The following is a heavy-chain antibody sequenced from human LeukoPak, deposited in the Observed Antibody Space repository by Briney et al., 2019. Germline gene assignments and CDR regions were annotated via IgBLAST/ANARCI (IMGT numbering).Heavy chain of an antibody. CDR2: IGSSSSYI. CDR1: GFTFGSYS. CDR3: ARDTYSSSSFDY. V-gene: IGHV3-21*01. Sequence: GGSLRLSCAASGFTFGSYSMNWVRQAPGKGLEWVSSIGSSSSYIYYADSVKGRFTISRDNAKNSLYLQMNSLRAEDTAVYYCARDTYSSSSFDYWGQGTLVTVSS. J-gene: IGHJ4*02. D-gene: IGHD6-6*01.